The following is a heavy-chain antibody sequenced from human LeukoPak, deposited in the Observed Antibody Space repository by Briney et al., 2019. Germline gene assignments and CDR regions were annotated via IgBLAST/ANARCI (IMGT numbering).Heavy chain of an antibody. Sequence: WASVKVSCKASGGTFSSYAISWVRQAPGQGLEWMGGIIPIFGTANYAQKFQGRVTITTDESTSTAYMELSSLRSEDTAVYYCARDWDSNDFWSGSSYPWGQGTLVTVSS. V-gene: IGHV1-69*05. CDR1: GGTFSSYA. J-gene: IGHJ5*02. D-gene: IGHD3-3*01. CDR2: IIPIFGTA. CDR3: ARDWDSNDFWSGSSYP.